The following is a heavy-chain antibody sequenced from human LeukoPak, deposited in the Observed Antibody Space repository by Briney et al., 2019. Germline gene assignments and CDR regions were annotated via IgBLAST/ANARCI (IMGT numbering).Heavy chain of an antibody. D-gene: IGHD3-22*01. Sequence: PGGSLGLSCAASGFTFSSYAMSWVRQAPGKGLEWVSAISGSGGSTYYADSVKGRFTISRDNSKNTLYLQMNSLRAEDTAVYYCAKMLVGIVVVITPNFDYWGQGTLVTVSS. CDR3: AKMLVGIVVVITPNFDY. J-gene: IGHJ4*02. V-gene: IGHV3-23*01. CDR1: GFTFSSYA. CDR2: ISGSGGST.